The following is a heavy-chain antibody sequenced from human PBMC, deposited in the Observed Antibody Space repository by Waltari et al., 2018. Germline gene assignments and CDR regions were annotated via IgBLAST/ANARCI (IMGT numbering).Heavy chain of an antibody. Sequence: EVQLVESGGGLVQPGRSLRLSCAASGFTFEEYAMHWVRQAPGKGLEWVSGISWNSGSIGYADSVKGRFTISRDNAKNSLYLQMNSLRAEDMALYYCAKGSGGAYYYYGMDVWGQGTTVTVSS. J-gene: IGHJ6*02. CDR2: ISWNSGSI. CDR1: GFTFEEYA. D-gene: IGHD3-10*01. CDR3: AKGSGGAYYYYGMDV. V-gene: IGHV3-9*03.